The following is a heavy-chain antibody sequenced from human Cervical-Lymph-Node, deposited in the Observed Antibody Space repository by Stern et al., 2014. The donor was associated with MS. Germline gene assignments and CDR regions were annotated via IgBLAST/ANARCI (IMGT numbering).Heavy chain of an antibody. Sequence: QVQLVQSGAEVKKPGSSVTVSCKASGDTFTDSAISWVRQAPGQGPEWMGGITPVFASADYAQKFQGRLTITADKSTSTAYMDLSSLTSEDTAVYYCAREVGSLAMDVWGQGTTVIVSS. CDR3: AREVGSLAMDV. J-gene: IGHJ6*01. V-gene: IGHV1-69*14. CDR1: GDTFTDSA. CDR2: ITPVFASA. D-gene: IGHD1-1*01.